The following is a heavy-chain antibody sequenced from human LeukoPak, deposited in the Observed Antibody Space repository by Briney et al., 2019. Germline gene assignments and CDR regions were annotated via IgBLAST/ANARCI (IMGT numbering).Heavy chain of an antibody. CDR2: ISYDGSNK. D-gene: IGHD3-16*01. J-gene: IGHJ4*02. CDR3: ARSGGVGDGSLDY. Sequence: PGGSLRLSCAASGFTFSSYGMHWVRQAPGKGLEWVAVISYDGSNKYYADSVKGRFTISRDNSKNTLYLQMNSLRAEDTAVYYCARSGGVGDGSLDYWGQGALVTVSS. CDR1: GFTFSSYG. V-gene: IGHV3-30*03.